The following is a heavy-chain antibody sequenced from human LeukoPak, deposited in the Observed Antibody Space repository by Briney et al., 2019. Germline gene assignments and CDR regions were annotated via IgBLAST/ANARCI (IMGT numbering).Heavy chain of an antibody. Sequence: SETLSLTCTVSVGSISSHYWSWIRQTPGKGLEWIGYISYSGGTNYNPSLKSRVTITVETSKSQFSLKPSSVTAAATAVYYCARLKDLWFDPWGQGTLVTVSA. CDR3: ARLKDLWFDP. CDR2: ISYSGGT. J-gene: IGHJ5*02. CDR1: VGSISSHY. D-gene: IGHD2-15*01. V-gene: IGHV4-59*11.